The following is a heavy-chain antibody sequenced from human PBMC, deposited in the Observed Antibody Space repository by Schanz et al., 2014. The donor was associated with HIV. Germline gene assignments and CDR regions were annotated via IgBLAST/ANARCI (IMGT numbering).Heavy chain of an antibody. CDR2: MNPNSGNT. V-gene: IGHV1-8*01. CDR1: GYTFTRYD. CDR3: ARAPYTSGWYGVDY. D-gene: IGHD6-19*01. J-gene: IGHJ4*02. Sequence: QVQLVQSGAEVKKPGASVKVSCKASGYTFTRYDINWVRQATGQGLEWMGWMNPNSGNTGYAQKFQGRVTMTRNTSINTAYMELRSLRSDDSAVYYCARAPYTSGWYGVDYWGQGTLVTVSS.